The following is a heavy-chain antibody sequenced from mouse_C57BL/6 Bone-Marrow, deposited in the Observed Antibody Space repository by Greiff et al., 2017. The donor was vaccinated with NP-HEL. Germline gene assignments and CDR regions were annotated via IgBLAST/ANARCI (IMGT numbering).Heavy chain of an antibody. CDR3: ARDDGYYPHYFDY. Sequence: QVQLKESGPGLVQPSQSLSITCTVSGFSLTSYGVHWVRQSPGKGLEWLGVIWSGGSTDNNAAFISRLSISKDNSTSQVFFKMNSLQADDTAIYYCARDDGYYPHYFDYWGQGTTLTVSS. CDR2: IWSGGST. CDR1: GFSLTSYG. D-gene: IGHD2-3*01. J-gene: IGHJ2*01. V-gene: IGHV2-2*01.